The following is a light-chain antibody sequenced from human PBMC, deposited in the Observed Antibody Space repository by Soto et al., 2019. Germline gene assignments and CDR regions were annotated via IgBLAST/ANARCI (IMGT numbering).Light chain of an antibody. CDR1: QSISSS. CDR3: QQYSNWPRT. J-gene: IGKJ1*01. Sequence: EIVMTQSPATLSVSPGERATLSCRASQSISSSLAWYQQKFGQAPRLLIYGASTRATGVPARFSGSGSGAEFTLTISSLQSEDFAVYYCQQYSNWPRTFGQGTKVDIK. CDR2: GAS. V-gene: IGKV3-15*01.